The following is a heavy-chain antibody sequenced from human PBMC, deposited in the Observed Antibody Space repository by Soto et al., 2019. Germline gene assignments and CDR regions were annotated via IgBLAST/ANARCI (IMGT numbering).Heavy chain of an antibody. Sequence: ASVKVSCKASGFTFTSSAVQWARQARGQRLEWIGWIVVGSGNTNYAQKFQERVTITRDMSTSTAYMELSSLRSEDTAVYYCAADREKDWNYYGMDVWGQGTTVTVSS. D-gene: IGHD1-1*01. CDR1: GFTFTSSA. CDR3: AADREKDWNYYGMDV. V-gene: IGHV1-58*01. J-gene: IGHJ6*02. CDR2: IVVGSGNT.